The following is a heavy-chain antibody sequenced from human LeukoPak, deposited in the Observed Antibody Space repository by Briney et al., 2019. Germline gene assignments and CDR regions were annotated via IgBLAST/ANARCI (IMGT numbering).Heavy chain of an antibody. J-gene: IGHJ4*02. CDR2: IIPIFGTA. CDR3: ARGGTGLSTTDY. CDR1: GGTFSSYA. Sequence: SVKVSCKASGGTFSSYAISWVRQAPGQGLEWMGRIIPIFGTANYAQKFQGRVTITTDESTSTAYMELSSLRSEGTAVYYCARGGTGLSTTDYWGQGTLVTVSS. V-gene: IGHV1-69*05. D-gene: IGHD1-26*01.